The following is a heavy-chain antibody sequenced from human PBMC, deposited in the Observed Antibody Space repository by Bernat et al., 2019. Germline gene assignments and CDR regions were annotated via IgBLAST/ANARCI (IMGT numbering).Heavy chain of an antibody. D-gene: IGHD3-3*01. V-gene: IGHV4-34*01. CDR1: GGSFSGYY. J-gene: IGHJ6*02. CDR3: AYRSGYYPYYYYGMDV. Sequence: QVQLQQWGAGLLKPSETLSLTCAVYGGSFSGYYWSWIRQPPGKGLEWIGEINHSGSTNYNPSLKSRVTISVDTSKNQFSLKLSSVTAADTAVYYCAYRSGYYPYYYYGMDVWGQGTTVTVSS. CDR2: INHSGST.